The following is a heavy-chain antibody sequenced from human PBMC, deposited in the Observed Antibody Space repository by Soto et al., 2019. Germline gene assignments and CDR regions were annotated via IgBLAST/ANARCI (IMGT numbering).Heavy chain of an antibody. Sequence: GGSLRLSCAASGIIVSTNYMSWVRQAPGKGLEWVSLIYSDGKTYYADSVKGRFTISRDNSKNMVSLQMNSVRAEDTAVYYCARDGGGGYYDSSGYVAVWGQGTLVTVSS. D-gene: IGHD3-22*01. CDR1: GIIVSTNY. V-gene: IGHV3-53*01. J-gene: IGHJ4*02. CDR2: IYSDGKT. CDR3: ARDGGGGYYDSSGYVAV.